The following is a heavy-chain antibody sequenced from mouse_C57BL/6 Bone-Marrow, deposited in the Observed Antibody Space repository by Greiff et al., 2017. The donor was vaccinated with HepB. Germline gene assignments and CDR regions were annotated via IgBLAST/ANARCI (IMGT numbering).Heavy chain of an antibody. D-gene: IGHD3-3*01. J-gene: IGHJ2*01. CDR2: IDPETGGT. V-gene: IGHV1-15*01. CDR1: GYTFTDYE. Sequence: VQLQQSGAELVRPGASVTLSCKASGYTFTDYEMHWVKQTPVHGLEWIGAIDPETGGTAYNQKFKGKAILTADKSSSTAYMEPRSLTSEDSAVYYWTREGLGYFDHWGQGTTLTVSS. CDR3: TREGLGYFDH.